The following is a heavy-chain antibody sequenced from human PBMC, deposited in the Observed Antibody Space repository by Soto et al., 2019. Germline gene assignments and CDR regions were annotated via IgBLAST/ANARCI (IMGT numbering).Heavy chain of an antibody. Sequence: SVKVSCKASGGTFSSYAISWVRQAPGQGLEWMGGIIPIFGTANYAQKFQGRVTITADESTSTAYMELSSLRSEDTAVYYCAASPPKTAMGSHLSDYWGQGTLVTVPQ. CDR2: IIPIFGTA. D-gene: IGHD5-18*01. CDR1: GGTFSSYA. CDR3: AASPPKTAMGSHLSDY. V-gene: IGHV1-69*13. J-gene: IGHJ4*02.